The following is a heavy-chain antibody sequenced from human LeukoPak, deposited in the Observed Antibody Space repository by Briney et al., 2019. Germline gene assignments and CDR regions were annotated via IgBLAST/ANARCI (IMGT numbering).Heavy chain of an antibody. V-gene: IGHV1-69*13. Sequence: SVKVSCKASGGTFSSYAISWVRQAPGQGLEWMGGIIPIFGTANYAQKFQGRVTITADESTSTAYMELSSLRSEDTAVYYCASRSSWHKYYYYYMDVWGKGTTVTISS. D-gene: IGHD6-13*01. J-gene: IGHJ6*03. CDR3: ASRSSWHKYYYYYMDV. CDR2: IIPIFGTA. CDR1: GGTFSSYA.